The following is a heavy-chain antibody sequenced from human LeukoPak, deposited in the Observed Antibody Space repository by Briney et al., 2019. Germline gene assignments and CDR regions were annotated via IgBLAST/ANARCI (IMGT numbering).Heavy chain of an antibody. CDR1: GYTFTSHG. V-gene: IGHV1-18*01. J-gene: IGHJ4*02. Sequence: ASVKVSCKASGYTFTSHGISWVRQAPGQGLEWMGWISAYNGNTNYAQKLQGRVTMTTDTSTSTAYMELRSLRSDDTAVYYCARGGYCSSTSCYSCDYWGQGTLVTVSS. CDR3: ARGGYCSSTSCYSCDY. D-gene: IGHD2-2*01. CDR2: ISAYNGNT.